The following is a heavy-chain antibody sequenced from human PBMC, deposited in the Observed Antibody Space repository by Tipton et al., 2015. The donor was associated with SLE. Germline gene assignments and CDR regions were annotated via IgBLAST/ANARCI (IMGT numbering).Heavy chain of an antibody. Sequence: SLRLSCAASGFTFSSYWMNWVRQPPGQGLEWVATIKQDGSDIYYVDSVKGRFTVSRDNAKSSLYLQMNSLRAEDTAVYYCARDDSSGAFDVWGQGTMVTVSS. CDR3: ARDDSSGAFDV. CDR2: IKQDGSDI. CDR1: GFTFSSYW. V-gene: IGHV3-7*01. D-gene: IGHD3-10*01. J-gene: IGHJ3*01.